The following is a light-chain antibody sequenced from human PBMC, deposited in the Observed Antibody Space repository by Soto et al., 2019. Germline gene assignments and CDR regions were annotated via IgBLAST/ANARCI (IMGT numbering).Light chain of an antibody. J-gene: IGLJ3*02. CDR3: CSYAGSYTFWV. Sequence: QSALTQPRSVSGSPGQSVTISCTGTSSDVGGYNYVSWYQQYPGKAPKLMIYDVIKRPSGVPDRFSGSKSGNTASLTISVLQAEDEADYYCCSYAGSYTFWVFCGGTKLTVL. CDR2: DVI. CDR1: SSDVGGYNY. V-gene: IGLV2-11*01.